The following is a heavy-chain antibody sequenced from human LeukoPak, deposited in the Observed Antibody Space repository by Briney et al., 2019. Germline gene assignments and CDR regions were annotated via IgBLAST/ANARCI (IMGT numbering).Heavy chain of an antibody. D-gene: IGHD6-13*01. J-gene: IGHJ3*02. V-gene: IGHV4-4*07. CDR1: GAPLTIYY. CDR3: ARVHRYSGDAFDI. Sequence: SETLSLTCSVSGAPLTIYYWSWIRQPPGKGLEWIGRIYTSGSTNYNPSLKSRVTMSVDTSKNQFSLKLSSVTAADTAVYYCARVHRYSGDAFDIWGQGTMATVSS. CDR2: IYTSGST.